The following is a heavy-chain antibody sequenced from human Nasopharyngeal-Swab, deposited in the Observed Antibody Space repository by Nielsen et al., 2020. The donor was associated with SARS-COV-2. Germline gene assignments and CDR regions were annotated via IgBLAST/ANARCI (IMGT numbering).Heavy chain of an antibody. Sequence: SETLSLTCTVSGGSISSSSYYWGWIRQPPGKGLEWIGSIYYSGSTYYNPSLKSRVTISVDTSKNQFSLKLSSVTAADTAVYYCARHEDSSGWYGGIVFGYWGQGTLVTVSS. J-gene: IGHJ4*02. CDR3: ARHEDSSGWYGGIVFGY. D-gene: IGHD6-19*01. CDR2: IYYSGST. CDR1: GGSISSSSYY. V-gene: IGHV4-39*01.